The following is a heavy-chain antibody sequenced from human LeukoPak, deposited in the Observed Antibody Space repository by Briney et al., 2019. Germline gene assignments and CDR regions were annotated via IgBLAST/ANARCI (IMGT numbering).Heavy chain of an antibody. CDR1: GFTFSSYG. D-gene: IGHD6-13*01. V-gene: IGHV3-23*01. Sequence: GGSLRLSCAASGFTFSSYGMSWVRQAPGKGLEWVSAISGSGGSTYYADSVKGRFTIPRDNSKNTLYLQMNSLRAEDTAVYYCAKTSGQLVIDYWGQGTLVTVSS. CDR3: AKTSGQLVIDY. J-gene: IGHJ4*02. CDR2: ISGSGGST.